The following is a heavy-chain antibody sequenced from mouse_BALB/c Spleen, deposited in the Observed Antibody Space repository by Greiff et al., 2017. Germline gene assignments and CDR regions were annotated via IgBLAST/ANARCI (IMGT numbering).Heavy chain of an antibody. J-gene: IGHJ4*01. CDR1: GFTFSSYA. V-gene: IGHV5-9-4*01. CDR3: AKNYDYDGYAMDY. Sequence: EVKLEESGGGLVKPGGSLKLSCAASGFTFSSYAMSWVRQSPEKRLEWVAEISSGGSYTYYPDTVTGRFTISRDNAKNTLYLEMSSLRSEDTAMYYCAKNYDYDGYAMDYWGQGTSVTVSS. CDR2: ISSGGSYT. D-gene: IGHD2-4*01.